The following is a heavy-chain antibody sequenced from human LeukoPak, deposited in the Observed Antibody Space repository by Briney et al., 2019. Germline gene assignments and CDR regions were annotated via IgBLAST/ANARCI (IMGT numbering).Heavy chain of an antibody. CDR2: ISSSSSYI. CDR3: ARAHYCGGDCYNPGFDY. CDR1: GFTFSNYA. V-gene: IGHV3-21*01. Sequence: PGGSLRLSCAASGFTFSNYAMHWVRQAPGKGLEWVSSISSSSSYIYYADSVKGRFTISRDNAKDSLYLQMNSLRAEDTAVYYCARAHYCGGDCYNPGFDYWGQGTLVTVSS. J-gene: IGHJ4*02. D-gene: IGHD2-21*02.